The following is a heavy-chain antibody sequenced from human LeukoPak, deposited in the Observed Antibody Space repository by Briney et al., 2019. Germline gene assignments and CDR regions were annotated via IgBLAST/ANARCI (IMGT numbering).Heavy chain of an antibody. J-gene: IGHJ5*02. D-gene: IGHD3-9*01. CDR1: GGSFSGYY. Sequence: PSETLSLTCAVYGGSFSGYYWSWIRQPPGKGLEWIGEINHSGSTNYNPSLKSRVTISVDTSKNQFSLKLSSVTAADTAVYYCARRRISTGLVIITGPAPRYNWFDPWGQGTLVTVSS. V-gene: IGHV4-34*01. CDR2: INHSGST. CDR3: ARRRISTGLVIITGPAPRYNWFDP.